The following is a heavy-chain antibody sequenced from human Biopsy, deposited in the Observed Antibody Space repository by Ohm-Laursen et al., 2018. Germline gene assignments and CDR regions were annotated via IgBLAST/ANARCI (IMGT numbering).Heavy chain of an antibody. CDR1: GGTFSNYA. CDR2: IIPMFGKT. CDR3: ARPRNPRWNDYPALDF. J-gene: IGHJ3*01. V-gene: IGHV1-69*01. D-gene: IGHD4-11*01. Sequence: SSVKVSCKTSGGTFSNYAITWVRQAPGQGLEWMGGIIPMFGKTNYAQNFQGRVTITADVLTSTAYMEVSSLRSEDTAVYFCARPRNPRWNDYPALDFWGQGTMVTVSS.